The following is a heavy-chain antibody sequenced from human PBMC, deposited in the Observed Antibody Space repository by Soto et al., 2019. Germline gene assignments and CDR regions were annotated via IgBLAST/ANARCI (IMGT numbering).Heavy chain of an antibody. J-gene: IGHJ5*02. CDR1: GFTVSNTY. D-gene: IGHD2-2*01. V-gene: IGHV3-53*02. CDR2: IYTAGGT. Sequence: EVQLVETGGGLIQPGGSLRLSCAASGFTVSNTYMTWVRQPPGKGLECVSVIYTAGGTNYSDSVKGRFIISRDNSKTPMYLQMNSLRAEDTAVYYCASALPVDKGGFDPWGQGTLVTVSS. CDR3: ASALPVDKGGFDP.